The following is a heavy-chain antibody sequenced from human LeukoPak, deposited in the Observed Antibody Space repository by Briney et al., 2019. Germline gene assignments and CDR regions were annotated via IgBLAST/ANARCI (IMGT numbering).Heavy chain of an antibody. CDR2: IIPIFGTA. D-gene: IGHD3-22*01. CDR1: GGTFSSYA. V-gene: IGHV1-69*05. CDR3: ARDGDSSGYYNPFDY. Sequence: GASVKVSCKASGGTFSSYAISWVRQAPGQGLEWMGRIIPIFGTANYAQKFKGRVTITTDESTSTAYMELSSLRSEDTAVYYCARDGDSSGYYNPFDYWGQGTLVTVSS. J-gene: IGHJ4*02.